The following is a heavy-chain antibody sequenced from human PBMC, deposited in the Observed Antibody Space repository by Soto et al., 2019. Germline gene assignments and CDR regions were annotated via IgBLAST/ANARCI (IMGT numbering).Heavy chain of an antibody. CDR3: ARAPGAYVDTAMVSFDY. CDR2: ISYDGSNK. CDR1: GFTFSSYA. D-gene: IGHD5-18*01. V-gene: IGHV3-30-3*01. Sequence: QVPLVESGGGVVQPGRSLRLSCAASGFTFSSYAMHWVRQAPGKGLEWVAVISYDGSNKYYADSVKGRFTISRDNSKNTLYLQMNSLRAEDTAVYYCARAPGAYVDTAMVSFDYWGQGTLVTVSS. J-gene: IGHJ4*02.